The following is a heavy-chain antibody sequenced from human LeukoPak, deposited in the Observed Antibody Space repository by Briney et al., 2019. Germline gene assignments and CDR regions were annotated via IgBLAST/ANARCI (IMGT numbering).Heavy chain of an antibody. CDR1: GFTFSSYW. CDR3: ASSSGMDV. V-gene: IGHV3-74*01. Sequence: GGSLRLSCAASGFTFSSYWMHWVRQAPGKGLVWVSRINRDGSSMIYADSVKGRFTISRDTAKNTLYLQMNSLRAEDTAVYYCASSSGMDVWGQGTTVTASS. CDR2: INRDGSSM. J-gene: IGHJ6*02.